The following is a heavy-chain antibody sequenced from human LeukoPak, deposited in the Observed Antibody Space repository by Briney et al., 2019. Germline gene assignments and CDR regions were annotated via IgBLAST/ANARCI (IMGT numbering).Heavy chain of an antibody. CDR1: GGSISSYY. V-gene: IGHV4-4*07. CDR2: IYTSGST. D-gene: IGHD6-13*01. J-gene: IGHJ5*02. Sequence: PSETLSLTCTVSGGSISSYYWSWIRQPAGKGLEWIGRIYTSGSTNYNPSLKSRVTMSVDTSKNQFSLKLSSVTAADTAVYYCARDLQQLAKRGFDPWGQGTLVTVSS. CDR3: ARDLQQLAKRGFDP.